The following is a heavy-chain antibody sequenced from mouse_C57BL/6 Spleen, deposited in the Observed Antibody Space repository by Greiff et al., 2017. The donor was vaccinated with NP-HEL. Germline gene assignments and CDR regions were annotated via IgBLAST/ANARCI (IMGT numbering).Heavy chain of an antibody. CDR1: GYSFTDYN. CDR3: AREGSTMVTVEFAY. Sequence: EVQLQQSGPELVKPGASVKISCKASGYSFTDYNMNWVKQSNGKSLEWIGVINPNYGTTSYNQKFKGKATLTVDQSSSTAYMQLNRLTSEDSAVYDCAREGSTMVTVEFAYWGQGTLVTVSA. J-gene: IGHJ3*01. CDR2: INPNYGTT. V-gene: IGHV1-39*01. D-gene: IGHD2-2*01.